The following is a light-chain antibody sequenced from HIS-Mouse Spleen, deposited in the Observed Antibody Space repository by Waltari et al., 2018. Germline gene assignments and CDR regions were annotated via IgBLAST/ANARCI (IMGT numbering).Light chain of an antibody. V-gene: IGKV3-15*01. CDR1: QNVSSN. CDR2: GAS. J-gene: IGKJ2*01. Sequence: EIVMTQSPATLSVSPGERATLSCRASQNVSSNLAWYQQKPGQAPRLLIYGASTRATGIPARFSGSGSGTEFTLTISSMQSEDFVVYYCQQYNNWPYTFGQGTKLEIK. CDR3: QQYNNWPYT.